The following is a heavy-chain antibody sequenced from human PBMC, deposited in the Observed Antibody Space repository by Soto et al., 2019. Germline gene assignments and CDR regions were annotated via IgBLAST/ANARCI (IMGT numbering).Heavy chain of an antibody. V-gene: IGHV4-31*03. CDR1: GGSISSGGYY. CDR2: IYYSGST. Sequence: SETLSLTCTVSGGSISSGGYYWSWIRQHPGKGLEWIGYIYYSGSTYYNPSLKSRVTISVDTSKNQFSLKLSSVTPEDTAVYFCARSAYYYGSGNSFYYNGMDVWGQGTTVTV. CDR3: ARSAYYYGSGNSFYYNGMDV. D-gene: IGHD3-10*01. J-gene: IGHJ6*02.